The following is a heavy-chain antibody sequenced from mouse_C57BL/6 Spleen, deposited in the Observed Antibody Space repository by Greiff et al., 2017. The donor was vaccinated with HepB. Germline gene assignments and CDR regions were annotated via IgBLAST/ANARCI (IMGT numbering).Heavy chain of an antibody. CDR3: ARIYYSDYRVPSYSAMDY. D-gene: IGHD2-13*01. CDR1: GFSLTSYG. V-gene: IGHV2-3*01. CDR2: IWGDGST. J-gene: IGHJ4*01. Sequence: QVQLKESGPGLVAPSQCLSITCTVSGFSLTSYGVSWVRQPPGKGLEWLGVIWGDGSTNYHSALISRLSISKDNSKSQGFLKLNSLQTDDTATYYFARIYYSDYRVPSYSAMDYWGQGTSVTVSS.